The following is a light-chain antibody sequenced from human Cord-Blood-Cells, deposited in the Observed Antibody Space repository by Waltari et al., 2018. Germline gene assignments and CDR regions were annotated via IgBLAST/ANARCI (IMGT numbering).Light chain of an antibody. Sequence: DIQMTQSPSSLSASVGDRVTITCRASQSISSYLNWYQQKPGKAPKLLIYAASSLQSGVLSWFFGSGSWTDYTLTISSRQPDEFSTYYCHQSYSTPLLTFGGGTKVEIK. J-gene: IGKJ4*01. CDR3: HQSYSTPLLT. CDR2: AAS. V-gene: IGKV1-39*01. CDR1: QSISSY.